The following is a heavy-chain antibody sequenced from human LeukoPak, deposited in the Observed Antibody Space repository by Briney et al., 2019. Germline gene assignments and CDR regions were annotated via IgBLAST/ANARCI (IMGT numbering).Heavy chain of an antibody. J-gene: IGHJ3*01. CDR1: GFTFSHYA. D-gene: IGHD5-24*01. V-gene: IGHV3-30-3*02. CDR2: ISYDGTNE. CDR3: AKDIQLSA. Sequence: PGRSLRLSCGASGFTFSHYAMHWVRQAPGKGLEWVAVISYDGTNEYYAYSVKGRFTISRDNSKKTLSLQMNSLRVEDTAIYYCAKDIQLSAWGLGTMVTVSS.